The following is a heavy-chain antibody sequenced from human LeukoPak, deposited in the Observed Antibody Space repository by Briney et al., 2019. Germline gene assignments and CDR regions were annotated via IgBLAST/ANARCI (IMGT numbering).Heavy chain of an antibody. J-gene: IGHJ4*02. CDR3: AIAAAGTNYYFDY. V-gene: IGHV3-66*01. D-gene: IGHD6-13*01. CDR1: GFTVSSNN. CDR2: IYSGGST. Sequence: GSLRLSCAASGFTVSSNNMSWVRQAPGKGLEWVSVIYSGGSTYYADSVKGRFTISRDNSKNTLYLQMNSLRAEDTAVYYCAIAAAGTNYYFDYWGQGTLVTVSS.